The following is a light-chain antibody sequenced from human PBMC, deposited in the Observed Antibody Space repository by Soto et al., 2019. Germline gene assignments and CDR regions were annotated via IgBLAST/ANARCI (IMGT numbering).Light chain of an antibody. J-gene: IGLJ1*01. CDR3: SSYTSSSTYV. CDR2: EVN. CDR1: SSDVGGYKY. V-gene: IGLV2-14*01. Sequence: QSVLTQPASVSGSPGQSITISCTGSSSDVGGYKYVSWYQQHPGKAPKVMIYEVNNRPSGVSSRFSGSKSGNTASLTISGLQAEDEADYYCSSYTSSSTYVFGTATKVTLL.